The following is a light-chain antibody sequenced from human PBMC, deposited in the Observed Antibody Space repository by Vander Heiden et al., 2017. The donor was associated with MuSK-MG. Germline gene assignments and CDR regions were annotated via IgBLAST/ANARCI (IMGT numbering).Light chain of an antibody. CDR2: DVS. CDR1: SSDVGGYNY. V-gene: IGLV2-14*03. Sequence: QSALTQPASVSGSPGQSITISCTGTSSDVGGYNYVSWYQHYPGKAPKLMIYDVSKRPSGVSKRFSGSKSGNTASLTISGLQAEDEADYYCSSYTSRSTPVFGGGTKLTVL. J-gene: IGLJ2*01. CDR3: SSYTSRSTPV.